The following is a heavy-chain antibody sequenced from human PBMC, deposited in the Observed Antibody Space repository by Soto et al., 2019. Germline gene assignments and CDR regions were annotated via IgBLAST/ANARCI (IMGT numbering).Heavy chain of an antibody. Sequence: GGSLRLSCAASGVTFSAYAMSLVRLAPGKGLEWVSAISGSGGRTYYADSVKGRFTISRDNSKNTLYLQMNSLRAEDTAVYYCAKALRDIVVVPAAIGTDYWGQGTLVTVSS. CDR1: GVTFSAYA. CDR3: AKALRDIVVVPAAIGTDY. J-gene: IGHJ4*02. V-gene: IGHV3-23*01. CDR2: ISGSGGRT. D-gene: IGHD2-2*02.